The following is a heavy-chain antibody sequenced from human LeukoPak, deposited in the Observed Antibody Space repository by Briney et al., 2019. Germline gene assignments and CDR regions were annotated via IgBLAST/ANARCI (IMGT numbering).Heavy chain of an antibody. CDR1: GFTFSSYW. CDR3: ARALGYCDSSSCSTGNFDY. Sequence: GGSLRLSCAASGFTFSSYWMHWVRQAPGKGLVWVSRINSDGSSTSYADSVKGRFTISRDNAKNSLYLQMNSLRAEDTAVYYCARALGYCDSSSCSTGNFDYWGQGTLVTVSS. V-gene: IGHV3-74*01. CDR2: INSDGSST. J-gene: IGHJ4*02. D-gene: IGHD2-2*01.